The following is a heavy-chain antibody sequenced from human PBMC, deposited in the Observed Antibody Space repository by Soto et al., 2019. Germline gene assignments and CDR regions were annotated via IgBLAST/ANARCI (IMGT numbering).Heavy chain of an antibody. V-gene: IGHV1-69*12. CDR2: IVPRFGTT. D-gene: IGHD4-17*01. J-gene: IGHJ3*02. CDR3: SRDLEDGGLGISFDM. CDR1: GGTFGKRA. Sequence: QVQLVQSGPEVKKPGSSVKVSCKASGGTFGKRAIYWMRQAPGQGLECMGGIVPRFGTTNYARKFEPRVTITADEATSAAYLEVTYLTPVDTDVYYCSRDLEDGGLGISFDMWGQGSMVAVSS.